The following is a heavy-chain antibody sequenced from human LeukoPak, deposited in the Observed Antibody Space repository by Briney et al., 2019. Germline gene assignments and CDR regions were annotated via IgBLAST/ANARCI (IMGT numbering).Heavy chain of an antibody. CDR1: GFTFDDYA. CDR2: ISGSGGST. V-gene: IGHV3-23*01. J-gene: IGHJ3*02. D-gene: IGHD6-13*01. CDR3: AKDLFKQQPFFDI. Sequence: GGSLRLSCAASGFTFDDYAMHWVRQAPGKGLEWVSAISGSGGSTYYADSVKGRFTISRDNSKNTLYLQMNSLRAEDTAVYYCAKDLFKQQPFFDIWGQGTMVTVSS.